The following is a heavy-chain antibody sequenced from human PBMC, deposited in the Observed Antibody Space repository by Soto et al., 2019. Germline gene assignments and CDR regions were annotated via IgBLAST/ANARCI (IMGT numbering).Heavy chain of an antibody. J-gene: IGHJ4*02. Sequence: QVQLVESGGGVVQPGRSLRLSCAASGFTFSSYGMHWVRQAPGKGLEWVAVIWYDGSNKYYADSVKGRFTISRDNSKNTLYLQMNSLRAEDTAVYYCARGQWLDYFDYWGQGTLVTVSS. CDR3: ARGQWLDYFDY. CDR1: GFTFSSYG. V-gene: IGHV3-33*01. CDR2: IWYDGSNK. D-gene: IGHD6-19*01.